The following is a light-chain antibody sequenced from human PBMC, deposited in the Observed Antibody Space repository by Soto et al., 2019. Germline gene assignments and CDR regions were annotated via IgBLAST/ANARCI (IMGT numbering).Light chain of an antibody. Sequence: QSVLTQPPSASGTPGQRVTISCSGSSSNIGSNYVYWYQQLPGTAPKLLIYRNNQRPSGVPDRFSGSKSGTSASLAISGLRSEDXXDYYCAAWDDSLSGSWVFGGGTKLTVL. CDR1: SSNIGSNY. CDR3: AAWDDSLSGSWV. CDR2: RNN. J-gene: IGLJ3*02. V-gene: IGLV1-47*01.